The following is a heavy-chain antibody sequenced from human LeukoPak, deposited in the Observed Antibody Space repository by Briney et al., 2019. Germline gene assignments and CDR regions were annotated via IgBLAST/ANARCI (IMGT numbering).Heavy chain of an antibody. Sequence: GGSLTLSCAASGFTFSSYGMHWVRQAPGKGLEWVAVISYDGSNKYYADSVKGRFTISRDNSKNTLYLQMNSLRAEDTAVYYCAKGTAAVSYYYYGMDVWGQGTTVTVSS. CDR3: AKGTAAVSYYYYGMDV. J-gene: IGHJ6*02. D-gene: IGHD6-13*01. CDR2: ISYDGSNK. V-gene: IGHV3-30*18. CDR1: GFTFSSYG.